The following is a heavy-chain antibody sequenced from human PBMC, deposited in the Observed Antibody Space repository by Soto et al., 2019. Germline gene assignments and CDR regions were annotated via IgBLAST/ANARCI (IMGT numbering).Heavy chain of an antibody. CDR3: ARDLGPGVTDPKVGAAVFDY. J-gene: IGHJ4*02. V-gene: IGHV6-1*01. CDR1: GDSVSSNSAA. Sequence: QSQTLSLTCAISGDSVSSNSAAWNWIRQSPSRGLEWLGRTYYRSRWYNDYAVSVKSRITINPVTSKNQFSLQLNSVTPEDTAVYYCARDLGPGVTDPKVGAAVFDYWGQGTLVTVSS. D-gene: IGHD1-26*01. CDR2: TYYRSRWYN.